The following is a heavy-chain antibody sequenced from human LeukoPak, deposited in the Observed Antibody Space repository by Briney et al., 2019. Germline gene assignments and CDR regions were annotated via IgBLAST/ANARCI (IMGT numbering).Heavy chain of an antibody. CDR3: ARERVLRYFDRGGYFDL. V-gene: IGHV4-59*01. D-gene: IGHD3-9*01. Sequence: NSSETLSLTCTVSGGSISSYYWSWIRQPPGKGLEWIGYIYYSGTTNYNPSPKSRVTISVDTSKNQFSLKLSSLTAADTAVYYCARERVLRYFDRGGYFDLWGRGTLVTVSS. CDR1: GGSISSYY. CDR2: IYYSGTT. J-gene: IGHJ2*01.